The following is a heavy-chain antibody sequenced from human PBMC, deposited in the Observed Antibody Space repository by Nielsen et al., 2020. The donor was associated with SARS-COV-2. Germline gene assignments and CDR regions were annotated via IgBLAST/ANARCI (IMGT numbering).Heavy chain of an antibody. CDR1: GYTFTSYY. J-gene: IGHJ6*02. CDR3: ARDLGGTGDYYYGMDV. V-gene: IGHV1-46*01. Sequence: ASVKLSCKASGYTFTSYYLHWVRQAPGQGLEWMGIINPSGGSTTYAQKFQGSVTLTRDTSTSTVYMELSSLRTEDTAVYYCARDLGGTGDYYYGMDVWGQGTTVTVSS. D-gene: IGHD1/OR15-1a*01. CDR2: INPSGGST.